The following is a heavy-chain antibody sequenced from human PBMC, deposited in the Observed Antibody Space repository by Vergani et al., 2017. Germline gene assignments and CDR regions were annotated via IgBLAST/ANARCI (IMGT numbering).Heavy chain of an antibody. J-gene: IGHJ5*02. Sequence: QVQLVESGGGVVQPGRSLRLSCAASGFTFSSYAMHWFRQAPGKGLEWVAFISNVGSNKYYADSVKGRFTLSRDNSKNTLYLQMNSLRAEDTAVYYCARDTVVGSDNWFDPWGQGTLVTVSS. D-gene: IGHD2-15*01. CDR2: ISNVGSNK. CDR3: ARDTVVGSDNWFDP. V-gene: IGHV3-30*04. CDR1: GFTFSSYA.